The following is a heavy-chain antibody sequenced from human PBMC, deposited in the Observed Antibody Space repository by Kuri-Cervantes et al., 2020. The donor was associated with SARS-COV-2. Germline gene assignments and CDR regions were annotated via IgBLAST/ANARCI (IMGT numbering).Heavy chain of an antibody. CDR2: ISDGGGST. CDR3: ARSRSYCSSTSCYTGEFDY. J-gene: IGHJ4*02. CDR1: GYSFGNYA. D-gene: IGHD2-2*02. Sequence: GGSLRLSCAASGYSFGNYAMSWVRQAPGKGLEWVSGISDGGGSTFYADSVKGRFTISRDNAKNSLYLQMNSLRAEDTAVYYCARSRSYCSSTSCYTGEFDYWGRGTLVTVSS. V-gene: IGHV3-23*01.